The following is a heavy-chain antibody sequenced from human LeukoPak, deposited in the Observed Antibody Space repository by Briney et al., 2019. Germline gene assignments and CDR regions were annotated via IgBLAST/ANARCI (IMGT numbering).Heavy chain of an antibody. V-gene: IGHV3-74*01. CDR1: GFTFSRYW. Sequence: QPGESLRLSCAASGFTFSRYWIHWVRQAPGKGLEWVSRINPDGSTTTYADSVKGRFTISRDNAKNTLYLQMNSLRVEDTAMYYCTKSDWFDPWGQGTLVIVSS. CDR2: INPDGSTT. CDR3: TKSDWFDP. J-gene: IGHJ5*02.